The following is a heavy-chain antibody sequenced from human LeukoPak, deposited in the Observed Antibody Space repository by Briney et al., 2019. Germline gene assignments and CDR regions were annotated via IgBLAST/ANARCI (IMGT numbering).Heavy chain of an antibody. CDR3: ARVRRKAATRGEYYFDY. CDR2: MNPNSGNT. CDR1: GYTFTSYD. J-gene: IGHJ4*02. V-gene: IGHV1-8*01. Sequence: GASVKVPCKASGYTFTSYDINWVRQATGQGLEWMGWMNPNSGNTGYAQKFQGRVTMTRNTSISTAYMELSSLRSEDTAVYYCARVRRKAATRGEYYFDYWGQGTLVTVSS. D-gene: IGHD2-15*01.